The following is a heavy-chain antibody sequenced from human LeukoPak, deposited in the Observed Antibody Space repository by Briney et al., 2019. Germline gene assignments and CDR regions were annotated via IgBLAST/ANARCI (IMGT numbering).Heavy chain of an antibody. V-gene: IGHV1-69*05. CDR1: GGTFISYA. Sequence: ASVMVSCKASGGTFISYAISWVRQAPGQGLEWMGGIIPIFGTANYAQKFQGRVTITTDESTNTAYMELSSLRSEDTAVYYCATVEYSSYHYYMDVWGKGTTVTVSS. D-gene: IGHD5-18*01. J-gene: IGHJ6*03. CDR2: IIPIFGTA. CDR3: ATVEYSSYHYYMDV.